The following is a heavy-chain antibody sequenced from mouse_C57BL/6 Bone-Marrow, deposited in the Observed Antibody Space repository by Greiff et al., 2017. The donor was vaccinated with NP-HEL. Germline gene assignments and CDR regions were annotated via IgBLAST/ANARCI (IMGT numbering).Heavy chain of an antibody. D-gene: IGHD1-1*01. CDR3: ARWDYYGSSPPWYFDV. J-gene: IGHJ1*03. V-gene: IGHV1-55*01. CDR2: IYPGSGST. CDR1: GYTFTSYW. Sequence: LVESGAELVKPGASVKMSCKASGYTFTSYWITWVKQRPGQGLEWIGDIYPGSGSTNYNEKFKSKATLTVDTSSSTAYMQLSSLTSEDSAVYYCARWDYYGSSPPWYFDVWGTGTTVTVSS.